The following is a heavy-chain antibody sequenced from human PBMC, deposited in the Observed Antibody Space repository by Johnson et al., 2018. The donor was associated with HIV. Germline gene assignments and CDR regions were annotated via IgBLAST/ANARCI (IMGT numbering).Heavy chain of an antibody. CDR3: ARGGRGVRITMIVVVPNDAFDI. D-gene: IGHD3-22*01. J-gene: IGHJ3*02. V-gene: IGHV3-66*01. CDR1: GFTFSDYY. Sequence: VQLVESGGGLVKPGGSLRLSCAASGFTFSDYYMSWIRQAPGKGLEWVSVIYSGGSTYYTDSVKGRFTISRDDSKNTVYLQMNSLKTEDTAIYYCARGGRGVRITMIVVVPNDAFDIWGQGTMVTVSS. CDR2: IYSGGST.